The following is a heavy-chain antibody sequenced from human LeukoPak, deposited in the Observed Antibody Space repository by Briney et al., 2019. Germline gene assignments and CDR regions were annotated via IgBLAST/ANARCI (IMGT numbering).Heavy chain of an antibody. Sequence: SVKVSCKASGYTFTSYDINWVRQAPGQGLEWMGRIIPIFGTANYAQKFQGRVTITTDESTSTAYMEPSSLRSEDTAVYYCARGYSSSDFDYWGQGTLVTVSS. CDR1: GYTFTSYD. J-gene: IGHJ4*02. CDR2: IIPIFGTA. V-gene: IGHV1-69*05. CDR3: ARGYSSSDFDY. D-gene: IGHD6-6*01.